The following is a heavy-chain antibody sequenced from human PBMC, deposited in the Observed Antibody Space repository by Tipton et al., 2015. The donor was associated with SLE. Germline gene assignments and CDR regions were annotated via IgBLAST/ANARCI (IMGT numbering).Heavy chain of an antibody. V-gene: IGHV3-30-3*01. CDR3: ARDCGPYYYYYMDV. Sequence: SLRLSCAASGFTFDDYAMHWVRQAPGKGLEWVAVISYDGSNKYYADSVKGRFTISRDNSKNTLYLQMNSLRAEDTAVYYCARDCGPYYYYYMDVWGKGTTVTVSS. CDR1: GFTFDDYA. D-gene: IGHD2-21*01. J-gene: IGHJ6*03. CDR2: ISYDGSNK.